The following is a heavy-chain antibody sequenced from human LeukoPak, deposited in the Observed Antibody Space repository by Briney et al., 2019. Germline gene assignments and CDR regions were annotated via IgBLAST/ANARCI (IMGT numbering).Heavy chain of an antibody. CDR1: GFTFSRYG. CDR3: ARRSGSFDY. V-gene: IGHV3-30*03. Sequence: GSLRLSCAGSGFTFSRYGMHWVRQAPGKGLEWVAVIASDGRDKKYADSVKGRFTISRDNAKNSLYLQMNSLRAEDTAVYYCARRSGSFDYWGQGTLVTVSS. J-gene: IGHJ4*02. D-gene: IGHD1-26*01. CDR2: IASDGRDK.